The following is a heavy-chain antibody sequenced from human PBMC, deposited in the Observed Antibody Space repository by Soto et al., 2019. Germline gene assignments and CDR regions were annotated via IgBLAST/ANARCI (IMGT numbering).Heavy chain of an antibody. J-gene: IGHJ4*02. D-gene: IGHD3-22*01. CDR1: GYTFTIYG. V-gene: IGHV1-18*04. CDR2: ISGYNGNT. CDR3: ARVDYYDSSGYYGY. Sequence: QVQLVQSGAEVKKPGASVKVSCKASGYTFTIYGISWVRQAPGQGLEWMGWISGYNGNTDYAQNLQDRVTLTTDASTSSVYMELRSLRSEDTAVYYCARVDYYDSSGYYGYWGQGTLITVSS.